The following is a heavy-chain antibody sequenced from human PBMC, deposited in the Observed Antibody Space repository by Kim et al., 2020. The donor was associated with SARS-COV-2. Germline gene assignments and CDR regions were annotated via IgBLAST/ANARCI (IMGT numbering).Heavy chain of an antibody. D-gene: IGHD5-18*01. CDR2: IWYDGSNK. CDR1: GFTFSSYG. CDR3: ARGLPRGYIYGYYFDY. J-gene: IGHJ4*02. Sequence: GGSLRLSCAASGFTFSSYGMHWVRQAPGKGLEWVAVIWYDGSNKYYADSVKGRFTISRDNSKNTLYLQMNSLRAEDTAVYYCARGLPRGYIYGYYFDYWGQGTLVTVSS. V-gene: IGHV3-33*01.